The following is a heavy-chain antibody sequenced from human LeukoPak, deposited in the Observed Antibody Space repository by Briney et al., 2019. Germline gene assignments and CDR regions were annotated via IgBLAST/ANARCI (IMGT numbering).Heavy chain of an antibody. CDR1: GFIFGSYV. Sequence: GGSLRLSCAASGFIFGSYVMSWVRQAPGKGPEWVSAISGSAGSTYDADSVRGRFTISRDNSKNTLSLQMNSLRAEDTAVYYCARGSSSWYHYYYMDVWGKGTTVTVSS. J-gene: IGHJ6*03. D-gene: IGHD6-13*01. CDR3: ARGSSSWYHYYYMDV. V-gene: IGHV3-23*01. CDR2: ISGSAGST.